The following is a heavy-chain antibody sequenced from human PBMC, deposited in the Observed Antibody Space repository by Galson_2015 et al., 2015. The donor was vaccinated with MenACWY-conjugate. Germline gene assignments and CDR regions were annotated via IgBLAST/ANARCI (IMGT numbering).Heavy chain of an antibody. J-gene: IGHJ4*02. V-gene: IGHV5-51*01. D-gene: IGHD5-24*01. CDR2: IYPGDSDT. CDR3: ARQRDGYTNDY. CDR1: GCTFTTYW. Sequence: QSGAEVKKPGESLKISCKGSGCTFTTYWIAWVRQMPGKGLEWMGIIYPGDSDTRYSPSFQGLVTISADKSITTAYLQWSSLKASDTAIYYCARQRDGYTNDYWGQGTLVTVSS.